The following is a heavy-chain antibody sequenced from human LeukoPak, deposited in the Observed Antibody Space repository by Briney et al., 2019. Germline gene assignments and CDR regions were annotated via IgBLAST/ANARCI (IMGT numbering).Heavy chain of an antibody. CDR2: IRFDGSHK. Sequence: GGSLRLSCAASGLSFSSYGMHWVRQAPGKGLEWVAFIRFDGSHKYYAGSVKGRFTVSRDNSKNTLYLQMNSLRAEDTAVYYCQRSTADYWGQGTLVTVSS. D-gene: IGHD5/OR15-5a*01. CDR3: QRSTADY. V-gene: IGHV3-30*02. CDR1: GLSFSSYG. J-gene: IGHJ4*02.